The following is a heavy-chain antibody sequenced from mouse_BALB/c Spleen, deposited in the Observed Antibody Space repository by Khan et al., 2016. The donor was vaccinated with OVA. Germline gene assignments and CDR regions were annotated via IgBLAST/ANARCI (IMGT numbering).Heavy chain of an antibody. CDR3: ATLYGTPFAY. V-gene: IGHV14-3*02. Sequence: VQLQQSGAELVKPGASIKLSCTASGFTIKDTYMHWVKQRPDQGPEWIGRIDPTNDNIKYDPKFQDKATITADTSSNTAYLQLSSLTSEDTAVNYCATLYGTPFAYWGQGTLVSVSA. J-gene: IGHJ3*01. CDR1: GFTIKDTY. D-gene: IGHD2-1*01. CDR2: IDPTNDNI.